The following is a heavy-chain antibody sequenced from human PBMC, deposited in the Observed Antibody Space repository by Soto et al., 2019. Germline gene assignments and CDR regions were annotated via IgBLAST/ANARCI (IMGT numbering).Heavy chain of an antibody. V-gene: IGHV1-69*01. CDR3: ARVLYYGSGCYSPYGMDV. CDR1: GVSFNNNG. Sequence: QVQLVQSGAEVKKPGSSVKVSCKTSGVSFNNNGIGWVRQAPGHGLEWMGGVSPPFRTSNYARKFQGRISITADASTGTVNMDLSILTSEDTAYYYCARVLYYGSGCYSPYGMDVWGQGTTVTVSS. J-gene: IGHJ6*02. D-gene: IGHD3-10*01. CDR2: VSPPFRTS.